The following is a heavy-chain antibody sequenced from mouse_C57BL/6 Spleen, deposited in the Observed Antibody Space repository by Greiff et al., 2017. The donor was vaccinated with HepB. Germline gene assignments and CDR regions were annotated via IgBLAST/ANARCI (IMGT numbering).Heavy chain of an antibody. D-gene: IGHD2-1*01. CDR2: ISSGSSTI. CDR3: ARDLPSGFDY. CDR1: GFTFSDYG. J-gene: IGHJ2*01. V-gene: IGHV5-17*01. Sequence: EVNVVESGGGLVKPGGSLKLSCAASGFTFSDYGMHWVRQAPEKGLEWVAYISSGSSTIYYADTVKGRFTISRDNAKNTLFLQMTSLRSEDTAMYYCARDLPSGFDYWGQGTTLTVSS.